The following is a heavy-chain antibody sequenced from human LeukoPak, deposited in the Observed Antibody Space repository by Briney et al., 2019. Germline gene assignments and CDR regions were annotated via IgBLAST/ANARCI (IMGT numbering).Heavy chain of an antibody. Sequence: PGGSLRLSCAASGFTFSSYEMNWVRQAPGKGLEWVSYISTSGSTIYYADSVKGRFTISRDNAENSLFLQMNSLRAEDTAVYYCAPYSSNWYVYFQHWGQGNLGTVSS. CDR3: APYSSNWYVYFQH. CDR1: GFTFSSYE. D-gene: IGHD6-13*01. V-gene: IGHV3-48*03. J-gene: IGHJ1*01. CDR2: ISTSGSTI.